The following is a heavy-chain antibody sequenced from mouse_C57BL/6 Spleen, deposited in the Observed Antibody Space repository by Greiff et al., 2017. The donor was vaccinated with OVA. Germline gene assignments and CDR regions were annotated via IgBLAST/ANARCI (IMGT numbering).Heavy chain of an antibody. V-gene: IGHV7-3*01. J-gene: IGHJ4*01. CDR1: GFTFTDYY. Sequence: DVMLVESGGGLVQPGGSLSLSCAASGFTFTDYYLSWVRQPPGKALEWLGFIRNKANGYTTEYSASVTGRFTISRDNSQSILYLQRNALRAEDSATYYCARLLSVYYAMDYWGQGTSVTVSS. CDR2: IRNKANGYTT. CDR3: ARLLSVYYAMDY. D-gene: IGHD2-1*01.